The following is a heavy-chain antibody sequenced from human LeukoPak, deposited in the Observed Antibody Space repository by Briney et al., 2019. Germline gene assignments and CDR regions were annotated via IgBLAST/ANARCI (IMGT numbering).Heavy chain of an antibody. J-gene: IGHJ4*02. Sequence: SETLSLTCNVSGGAITGHYWSWLRQSPEKGLEWIGFIYFNGMTKYSPSLESRVTISVDTSKNQFSLKLSSMTAADTAVYYCAREDGSGWYVDLIDYWGQGTLVTVSS. CDR3: AREDGSGWYVDLIDY. CDR2: IYFNGMT. V-gene: IGHV4-4*08. D-gene: IGHD6-19*01. CDR1: GGAITGHY.